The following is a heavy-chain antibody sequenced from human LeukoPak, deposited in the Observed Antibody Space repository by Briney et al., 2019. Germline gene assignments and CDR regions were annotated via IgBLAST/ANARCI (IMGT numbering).Heavy chain of an antibody. Sequence: GGSLRLSCAASGFTFSSYSMNWVRQAPGKGLEWVSSISSSSSYIYYADSVKGRLTISRDNAKNSLYLQMNSPRAEDTAVYYCAREMRDGYNSIDYWGQGTLVTVSS. V-gene: IGHV3-21*01. CDR1: GFTFSSYS. CDR3: AREMRDGYNSIDY. CDR2: ISSSSSYI. J-gene: IGHJ4*02. D-gene: IGHD5-24*01.